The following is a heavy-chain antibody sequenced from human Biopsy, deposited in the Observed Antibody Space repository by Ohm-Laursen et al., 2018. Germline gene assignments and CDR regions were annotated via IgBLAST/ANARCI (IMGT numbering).Heavy chain of an antibody. CDR1: DFTFDDYA. CDR3: ARAVGIAAAPIDY. Sequence: SLRLSCSASDFTFDDYAMSWVRQRPGKGLEWVSGITWNSGHIAYADSVKGRFTISRDNAKNSVYLQMNSLRGEDTAVYYCARAVGIAAAPIDYWGQGTLVTVSS. J-gene: IGHJ4*02. D-gene: IGHD2-15*01. CDR2: ITWNSGHI. V-gene: IGHV3-9*01.